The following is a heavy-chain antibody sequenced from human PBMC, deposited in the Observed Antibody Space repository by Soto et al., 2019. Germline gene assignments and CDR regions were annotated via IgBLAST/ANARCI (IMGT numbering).Heavy chain of an antibody. J-gene: IGHJ4*02. CDR3: AHPAASSKMYFTSLSGFDY. D-gene: IGHD4-4*01. Sequence: QVHLVQTGPEIKKPGSSVKVSRMVSGDTFSTYAISWVRQTPGQGLEWMGGIIPAFVTVNYAQKFRGRLTITADKSTGTVYMDLTFLTSEDTAMYYCAHPAASSKMYFTSLSGFDYWGQGTLVTVSS. CDR1: GDTFSTYA. V-gene: IGHV1-69*06. CDR2: IIPAFVTV.